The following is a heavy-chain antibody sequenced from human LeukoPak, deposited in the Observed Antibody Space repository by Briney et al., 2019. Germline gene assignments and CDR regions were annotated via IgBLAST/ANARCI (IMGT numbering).Heavy chain of an antibody. V-gene: IGHV4-59*08. J-gene: IGHJ4*02. CDR1: GGSISTYF. Sequence: SETLSLTCTVSGGSISTYFWSWIRQPPGKGLEWIGYIYYSGITNYNPSLKSRVTISVDTSKNQFSLKLSSVTAADTAVYYCARHAPYSNYALDYWGQGTLVTVSS. D-gene: IGHD4-11*01. CDR2: IYYSGIT. CDR3: ARHAPYSNYALDY.